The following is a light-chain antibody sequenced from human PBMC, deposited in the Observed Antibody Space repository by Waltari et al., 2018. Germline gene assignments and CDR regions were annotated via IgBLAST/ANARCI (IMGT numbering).Light chain of an antibody. V-gene: IGLV2-14*01. CDR1: DSDVGAYDF. J-gene: IGLJ1*01. Sequence: LTQPASVSGSPGQSITISCSGTDSDVGAYDFVSWYQQPPGKAPHLIIYEVSNRPSGISNRFSASKSGNTASLTSSGLQAEDEADYYCSSYTTSSAPGVFGTGTRVTVL. CDR3: SSYTTSSAPGV. CDR2: EVS.